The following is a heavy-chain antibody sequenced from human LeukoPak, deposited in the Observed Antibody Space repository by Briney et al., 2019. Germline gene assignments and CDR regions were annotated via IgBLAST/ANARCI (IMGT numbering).Heavy chain of an antibody. CDR2: VRYDGSNK. CDR1: GFTFSSYG. CDR3: AKDQGRYCSSTSCYADGVPDY. V-gene: IGHV3-30*02. D-gene: IGHD2-2*01. J-gene: IGHJ4*02. Sequence: GGSLRLSCAASGFTFSSYGMHWVRQAPGKGLEWVAFVRYDGSNKYYADSVKGRFTISRDNSKNTLYLQMNSLRAEDTAVYYCAKDQGRYCSSTSCYADGVPDYWGQGTLVTVSS.